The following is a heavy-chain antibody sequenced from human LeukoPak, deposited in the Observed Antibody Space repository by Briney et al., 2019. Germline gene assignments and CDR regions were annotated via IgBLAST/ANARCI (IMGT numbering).Heavy chain of an antibody. V-gene: IGHV3-23*01. D-gene: IGHD3-3*01. CDR1: GFTFSNYA. CDR2: ISASGLST. CDR3: AKDLTSGNFGYYFDY. Sequence: PGGSLRLSCAASGFTFSNYAMSWVRQAPGKGLEWVSTISASGLSTYSADSVKGRFTVSRDSSKNTLFLQMNSLRAEDTAVYFCAKDLTSGNFGYYFDYWGQGTLVTVSS. J-gene: IGHJ4*02.